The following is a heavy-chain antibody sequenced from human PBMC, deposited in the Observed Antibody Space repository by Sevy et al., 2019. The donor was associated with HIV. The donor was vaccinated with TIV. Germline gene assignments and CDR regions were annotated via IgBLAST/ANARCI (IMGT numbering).Heavy chain of an antibody. Sequence: GGSLRLSCAASGFTFSNYWMSWVRQAPGKGLEWVANIKQDGSEKYYVDSVKGRFIISRDNTKNSLYLQMNSLRVEDTAVYYCARSQTRPWYPDYWGQGTLVTVSS. CDR2: IKQDGSEK. D-gene: IGHD6-13*01. CDR3: ARSQTRPWYPDY. V-gene: IGHV3-7*01. CDR1: GFTFSNYW. J-gene: IGHJ4*02.